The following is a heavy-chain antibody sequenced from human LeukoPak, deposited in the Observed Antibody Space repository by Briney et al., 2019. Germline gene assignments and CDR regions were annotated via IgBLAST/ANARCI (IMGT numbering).Heavy chain of an antibody. CDR1: GYTFTSYD. V-gene: IGHV1-8*01. J-gene: IGHJ6*03. Sequence: ASVKVSCKASGYTFTSYDVHWVRQATGQGLEWMGWMNPYTGNPGYAQKFQGRVTMTRDTSINTVYMEVGSLRSDDTAVYYCARTTEEGYIGYFYYYYMDVWGKGTTVTISS. CDR3: ARTTEEGYIGYFYYYYMDV. D-gene: IGHD5-18*01. CDR2: MNPYTGNP.